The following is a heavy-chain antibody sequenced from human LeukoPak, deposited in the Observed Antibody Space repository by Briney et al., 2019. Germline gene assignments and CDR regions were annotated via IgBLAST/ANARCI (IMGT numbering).Heavy chain of an antibody. CDR2: ISAYNGNT. Sequence: ASVKVSCKASGYTSTSYGISWVRQAPGQGLEWMGWISAYNGNTNYAQKLQGRVTMTTNTSTSTAYMELRSLRSDDTAVYYCARAAYCSSTSCPDYWGQGTLVTVSS. D-gene: IGHD2-2*01. CDR3: ARAAYCSSTSCPDY. V-gene: IGHV1-18*01. CDR1: GYTSTSYG. J-gene: IGHJ4*02.